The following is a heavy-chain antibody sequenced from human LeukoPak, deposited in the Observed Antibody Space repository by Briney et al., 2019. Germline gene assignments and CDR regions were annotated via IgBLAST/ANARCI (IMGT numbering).Heavy chain of an antibody. D-gene: IGHD3-16*02. CDR3: ARELRLGELSSHYDAFDI. CDR2: ISGSGTTI. V-gene: IGHV3-48*03. J-gene: IGHJ3*02. CDR1: GFTFSSYA. Sequence: PGGSLRLSCAVSGFTFSSYAMNWVRQAPGKGLEGLSYISGSGTTIHSADSVKGRFTISRDNAKNSLYLQMNSLRDEDTAVYYCARELRLGELSSHYDAFDIWGQGTMVTVSS.